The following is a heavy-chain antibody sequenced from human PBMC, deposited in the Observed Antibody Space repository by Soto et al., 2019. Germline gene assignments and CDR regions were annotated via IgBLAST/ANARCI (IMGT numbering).Heavy chain of an antibody. CDR1: GYTFTSYD. Sequence: QVQLVQSGAEVKKPGASVKVSCKASGYTFTSYDINWVRQATGQGLEWMGWMNPNSGNTGYAQKFQGXXTXTXXTSISTAYMELSSLRSEDTAVYYCARVQLWNWFDPWGQGTLVTVSS. V-gene: IGHV1-8*01. CDR2: MNPNSGNT. D-gene: IGHD5-18*01. CDR3: ARVQLWNWFDP. J-gene: IGHJ5*02.